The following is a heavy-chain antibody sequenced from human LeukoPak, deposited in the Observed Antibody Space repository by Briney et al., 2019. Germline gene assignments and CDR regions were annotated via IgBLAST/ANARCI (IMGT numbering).Heavy chain of an antibody. D-gene: IGHD2-2*01. Sequence: GGSLRLSCAASGFTFGDYYMSWIRQAPGKGLEWVSYISSSATTIYYADSVKGRFSISRDNAKNSLYLQMNSLRVEDTAVYYCARDSTVVVPAARHFDYWGQGTLVTVSS. CDR1: GFTFGDYY. J-gene: IGHJ4*02. V-gene: IGHV3-11*01. CDR2: ISSSATTI. CDR3: ARDSTVVVPAARHFDY.